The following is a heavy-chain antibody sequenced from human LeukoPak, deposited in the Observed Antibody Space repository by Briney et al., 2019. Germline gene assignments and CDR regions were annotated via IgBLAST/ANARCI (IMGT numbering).Heavy chain of an antibody. CDR2: IIPIFGTA. Sequence: GASVKVSCKASGYTFTSYYMHWVRQAPGQGLEWMGGIIPIFGTANYAQKFQGRVTITADESTSTAYMELSSLRSEDTAVYYCARDRSGSYYGFDYWGQGTLVTVSS. J-gene: IGHJ4*02. V-gene: IGHV1-69*13. D-gene: IGHD1-26*01. CDR1: GYTFTSYY. CDR3: ARDRSGSYYGFDY.